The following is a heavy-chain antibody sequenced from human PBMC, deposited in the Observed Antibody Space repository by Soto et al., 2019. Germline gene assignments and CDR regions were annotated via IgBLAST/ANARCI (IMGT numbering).Heavy chain of an antibody. J-gene: IGHJ4*02. V-gene: IGHV3-74*01. Sequence: PGGSLRLSCVASGFTFDYYWMHWVRQAPGEGLMWVSRLQTDGSHPAYADSVKGRFTISRDNAKNTLYLQMNNLRAEDTAVYYCAKGGRQWLVTSDFNYWGQGALVTVSS. CDR1: GFTFDYYW. D-gene: IGHD6-19*01. CDR3: AKGGRQWLVTSDFNY. CDR2: LQTDGSHP.